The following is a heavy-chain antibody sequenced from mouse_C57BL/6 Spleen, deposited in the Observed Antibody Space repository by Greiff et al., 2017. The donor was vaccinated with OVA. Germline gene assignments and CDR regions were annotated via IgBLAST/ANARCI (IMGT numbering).Heavy chain of an antibody. V-gene: IGHV5-6*01. CDR1: GFTFSSYG. D-gene: IGHD3-2*02. Sequence: EVQGVESGGDLVKPGGSLKLSCAASGFTFSSYGMSWVRQTPDKRLEWVATISSGGSYTYYPDSVKGRFTISRDNAKNTLYLQMSSLKSEDTAMYYCARRIDSSGYGAMDYWGQGTSVTVSS. J-gene: IGHJ4*01. CDR2: ISSGGSYT. CDR3: ARRIDSSGYGAMDY.